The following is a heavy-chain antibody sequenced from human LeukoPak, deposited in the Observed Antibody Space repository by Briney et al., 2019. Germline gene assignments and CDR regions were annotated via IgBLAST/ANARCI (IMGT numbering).Heavy chain of an antibody. CDR1: GFTFSSYA. J-gene: IGHJ4*02. D-gene: IGHD2-2*01. CDR2: ISGSGGST. V-gene: IGHV3-23*01. CDR3: AKRGSSTSCFDY. Sequence: GSLRLSCAASGFTFSSYAMSWVRQAPGKGLEWVSAISGSGGSTYYADSVKGRFTISRDNSKNTLYLQMNSLRAEDTAVYYCAKRGSSTSCFDYWGRGTLVTVSS.